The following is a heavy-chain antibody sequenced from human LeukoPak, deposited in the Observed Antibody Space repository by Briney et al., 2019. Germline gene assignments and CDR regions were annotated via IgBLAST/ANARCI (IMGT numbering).Heavy chain of an antibody. V-gene: IGHV4-4*09. J-gene: IGHJ4*02. CDR2: IYTSGST. CDR3: ARVGGYNAPFWY. CDR1: GGSISSYY. Sequence: PSETLSLTCNVSGGSISSYYWSWIRQPPGQGLEWIGYIYTSGSTSYNPSLKSRVTISVDMSKNQFSLNLSSVTAADTAVYYCARVGGYNAPFWYWGLGTLVTVSS. D-gene: IGHD5-24*01.